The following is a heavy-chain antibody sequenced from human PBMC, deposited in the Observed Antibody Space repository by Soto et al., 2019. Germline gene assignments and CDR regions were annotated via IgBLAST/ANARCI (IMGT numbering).Heavy chain of an antibody. Sequence: QVQLQESGPGLVKPSETLSLTCTVSGGSISSYYWSWIRQPPGKGLEWIGYIYYSGSTNYNPSLKSRVTISVDTSKNQFSLKLSSVTAADTAVYYCARGTVYNWFDPWGQGTLVTVSS. CDR2: IYYSGST. V-gene: IGHV4-59*08. D-gene: IGHD4-17*01. J-gene: IGHJ5*02. CDR3: ARGTVYNWFDP. CDR1: GGSISSYY.